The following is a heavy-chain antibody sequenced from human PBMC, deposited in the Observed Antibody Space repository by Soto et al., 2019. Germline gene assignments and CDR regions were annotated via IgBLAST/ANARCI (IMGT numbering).Heavy chain of an antibody. CDR1: GGSISSSSYY. Sequence: SETLSLTCTVSGGSISSSSYYWGWIRQPPGKGLEWIGSIYYSGSTYYNPSLKSRVTISVDTSKNQFSLKLSSVTAADTAVYYYARPGLLGYYYGMDVWGQGTTVTVSS. V-gene: IGHV4-39*01. CDR3: ARPGLLGYYYGMDV. J-gene: IGHJ6*02. CDR2: IYYSGST.